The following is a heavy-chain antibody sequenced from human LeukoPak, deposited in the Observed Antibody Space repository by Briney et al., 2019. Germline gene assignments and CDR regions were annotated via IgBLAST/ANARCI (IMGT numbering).Heavy chain of an antibody. D-gene: IGHD6-19*01. Sequence: GGSLRLSCAASGFTFSSYSMNWVRQAPGKGLEWVSSISSSSSYIYYADSVKGRFTISRDNAKNSLYLQMNSLRAEDTAVYYCAREEVAGTFDPWGQGTLVTVSS. J-gene: IGHJ5*02. CDR3: AREEVAGTFDP. CDR1: GFTFSSYS. CDR2: ISSSSSYI. V-gene: IGHV3-21*01.